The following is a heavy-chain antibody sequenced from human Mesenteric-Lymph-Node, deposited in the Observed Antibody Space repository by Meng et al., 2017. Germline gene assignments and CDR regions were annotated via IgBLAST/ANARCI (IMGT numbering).Heavy chain of an antibody. CDR2: IWYDGSNK. J-gene: IGHJ4*02. Sequence: GGSLRLSCAASGFTFSSYGMHWVRQAPGKGLEWVAVIWYDGSNKYYADSVKGRFTISRDNSKNTLYLQMNSLRAEDTAVYYCAKDRIVATIGETLIDYWGQGTLVTVSS. CDR3: AKDRIVATIGETLIDY. D-gene: IGHD5-12*01. CDR1: GFTFSSYG. V-gene: IGHV3-33*06.